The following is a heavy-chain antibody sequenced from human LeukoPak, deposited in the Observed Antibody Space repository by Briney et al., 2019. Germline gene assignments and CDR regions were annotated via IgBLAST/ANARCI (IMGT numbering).Heavy chain of an antibody. CDR1: GFTFSGFS. CDR3: ASRHFDN. V-gene: IGHV3-7*03. Sequence: PGGSLRLSCAASGFTFSGFSMSWVRQSPTKGLEWVANIKQDGSERYYVDSVKGRFTISRDNAKNSLYLQMNSLRVEDTAVYYCASRHFDNWGQGTLVTVSS. J-gene: IGHJ4*02. CDR2: IKQDGSER.